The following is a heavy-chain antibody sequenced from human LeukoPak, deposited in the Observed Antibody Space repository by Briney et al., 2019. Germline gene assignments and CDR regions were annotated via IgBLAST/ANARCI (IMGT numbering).Heavy chain of an antibody. J-gene: IGHJ4*02. CDR1: GYTFTNFD. Sequence: ASVKVSCKASGYTFTNFDINWVRQATGQGREWLGWMSPTTGNTGYAQKFQGRVTMTRDTSISTAYMELSSLSSEDTAVYYCARGEAVVGIYWGQGTPVTVSS. CDR2: MSPTTGNT. D-gene: IGHD1-26*01. CDR3: ARGEAVVGIY. V-gene: IGHV1-8*01.